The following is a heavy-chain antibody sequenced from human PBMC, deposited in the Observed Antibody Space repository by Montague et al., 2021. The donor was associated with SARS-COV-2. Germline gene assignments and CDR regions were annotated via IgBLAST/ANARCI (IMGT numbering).Heavy chain of an antibody. V-gene: IGHV4-34*01. CDR3: ARGRQYFNMIVVVMTGGEYYFDY. CDR1: GGSFSDYY. CDR2: INHRGTS. D-gene: IGHD3-22*01. J-gene: IGHJ4*02. Sequence: SETLSLTCAVYGGSFSDYYWSWIRQPPGKGLGWIGEINHRGTSKYNTSLKSRVSISLDTSKNQFSLYLSSVTAADTAVYYCARGRQYFNMIVVVMTGGEYYFDYWGQGTLVTVSS.